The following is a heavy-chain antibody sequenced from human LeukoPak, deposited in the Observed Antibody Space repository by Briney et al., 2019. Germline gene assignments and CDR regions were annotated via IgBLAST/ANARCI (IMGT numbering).Heavy chain of an antibody. CDR3: ARGGGDWGFHQSDY. CDR1: GGSFSSGSYY. Sequence: PSETLSLTCTVSGGSFSSGSYYWSWIRQPARKGLEWIGRIYTSGSTNYNPSLKSRVTISVDTSKNQFSLQLSSVTAADTAVYYCARGGGDWGFHQSDYWGQGTLVTVSS. CDR2: IYTSGST. V-gene: IGHV4-61*02. J-gene: IGHJ4*02. D-gene: IGHD2-21*01.